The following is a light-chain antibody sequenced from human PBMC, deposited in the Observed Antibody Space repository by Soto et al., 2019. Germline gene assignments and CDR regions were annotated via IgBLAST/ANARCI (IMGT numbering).Light chain of an antibody. J-gene: IGKJ1*01. V-gene: IGKV3-20*01. Sequence: EIVLTQSPGTLSLSPGEGATLSCRASQSVTSSYLAWYQQKPGQAPRLLIYGASSRAIDLPPRCSGSGSGTDFTLTLNRLEPEDFAVYYCQQYGSSPRTFGQGTKVEIK. CDR3: QQYGSSPRT. CDR2: GAS. CDR1: QSVTSSY.